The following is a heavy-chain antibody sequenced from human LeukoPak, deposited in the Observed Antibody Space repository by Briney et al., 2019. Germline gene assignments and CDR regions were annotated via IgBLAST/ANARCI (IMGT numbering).Heavy chain of an antibody. Sequence: SETLSLTCAVYGGSFSGYYWSWIRQPPGKGREWIGEINHSGSTNYNPSLKIRVTISVDTSKNQFSLKLSSVTAADTAVYYCARVQLSSSWIWFDPWGQGTLVTVSS. J-gene: IGHJ5*02. CDR2: INHSGST. D-gene: IGHD6-13*01. CDR1: GGSFSGYY. V-gene: IGHV4-34*01. CDR3: ARVQLSSSWIWFDP.